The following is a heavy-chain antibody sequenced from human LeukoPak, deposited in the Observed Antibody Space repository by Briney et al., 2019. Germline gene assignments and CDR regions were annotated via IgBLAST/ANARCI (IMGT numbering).Heavy chain of an antibody. V-gene: IGHV3-21*01. D-gene: IGHD1-26*01. Sequence: GGSLRLSCAASGFTFSSYSMNWVRQAPGKGLEWVSSISSSSSYIYYADSVKGRFTISRDNAKNSLYLQMNSLRAEDTAVYYCARIELTLAEEAFDIWGQGTMVTVSS. J-gene: IGHJ3*02. CDR1: GFTFSSYS. CDR2: ISSSSSYI. CDR3: ARIELTLAEEAFDI.